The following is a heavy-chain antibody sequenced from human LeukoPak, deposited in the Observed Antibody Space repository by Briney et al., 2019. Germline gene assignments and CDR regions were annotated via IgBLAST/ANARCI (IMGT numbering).Heavy chain of an antibody. CDR3: ARVPMVRGVINY. V-gene: IGHV4-34*01. Sequence: PSETLSLTCAVYGGSFSGYYWSWIRQPPGKGLEWIGEINHSRSTNYNPSLKSRVTISVDTSKNQFSLKLSSVTAADTAVYYCARVPMVRGVINYWGQGTLVTVSS. J-gene: IGHJ4*02. CDR2: INHSRST. CDR1: GGSFSGYY. D-gene: IGHD3-10*01.